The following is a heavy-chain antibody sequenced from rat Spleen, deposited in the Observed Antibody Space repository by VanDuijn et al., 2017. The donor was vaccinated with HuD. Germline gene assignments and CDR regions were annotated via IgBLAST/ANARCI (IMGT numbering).Heavy chain of an antibody. CDR2: ISSDGGST. D-gene: IGHD1-7*01. Sequence: EVQLVETGGGLVQPGRSLKLSCVASGFTFSNYWMYWVRQAPGKGLEWVSSISSDGGSTYYPDSVKGRFTISRDNTKSTLYLQMDSLRSEDTATYYCATEAYYGSPYYFDYWGQGVMVTVSS. J-gene: IGHJ2*01. CDR1: GFTFSNYW. CDR3: ATEAYYGSPYYFDY. V-gene: IGHV5-58*01.